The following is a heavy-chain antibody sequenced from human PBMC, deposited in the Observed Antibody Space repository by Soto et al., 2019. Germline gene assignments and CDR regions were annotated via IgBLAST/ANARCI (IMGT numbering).Heavy chain of an antibody. CDR1: GFTFSSYA. Sequence: PGGSLRLSCAASGFTFSSYAMKWVRQAPGKGLEWVALISHDGISKYYADSVRGRFTISRDSSTNTLYLQMNSLRAADTAVYYCGRCTSTSCHLGSDYWGQGTLVTVSS. CDR2: ISHDGISK. CDR3: GRCTSTSCHLGSDY. J-gene: IGHJ4*02. D-gene: IGHD2-2*01. V-gene: IGHV3-30-3*01.